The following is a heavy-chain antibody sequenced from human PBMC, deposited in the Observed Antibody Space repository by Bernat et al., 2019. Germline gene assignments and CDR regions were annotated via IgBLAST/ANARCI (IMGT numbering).Heavy chain of an antibody. Sequence: QVQLVESGGGVVQPGRSLRLSCAASGFTFSSYGMHWVRQAPGKGLGWVAVIWCDGSNKYYADSVDGRFTISRDNSKNTLYLQMNSLRAEDTAVYYCARDNVLVVYARPHNWFDPWGQGTLVTVSS. D-gene: IGHD2-8*02. V-gene: IGHV3-33*01. CDR1: GFTFSSYG. CDR2: IWCDGSNK. CDR3: ARDNVLVVYARPHNWFDP. J-gene: IGHJ5*02.